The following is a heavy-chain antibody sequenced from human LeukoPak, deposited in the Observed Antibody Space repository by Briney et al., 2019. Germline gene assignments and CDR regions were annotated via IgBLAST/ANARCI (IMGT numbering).Heavy chain of an antibody. CDR3: AKSWGSTRPYYNYMDV. J-gene: IGHJ6*03. Sequence: GGSLRLSCAASGFTFSSYAMHWVRQAPGKGLEWVAVISYDGSNKYYADSVKGRFTISRDNSKNTLSLQMNGLRPEDTAVYYCAKSWGSTRPYYNYMDVWGKGTTVTVSS. CDR2: ISYDGSNK. D-gene: IGHD1-26*01. V-gene: IGHV3-30-3*02. CDR1: GFTFSSYA.